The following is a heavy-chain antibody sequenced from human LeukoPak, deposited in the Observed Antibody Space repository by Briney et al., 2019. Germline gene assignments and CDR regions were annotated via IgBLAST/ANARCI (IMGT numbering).Heavy chain of an antibody. CDR2: IYYSGST. J-gene: IGHJ3*02. V-gene: IGHV4-59*01. CDR3: ARDFYGYCSGGSCAHTFDI. D-gene: IGHD2-15*01. Sequence: SETLSLTCTVSGGSISSYYWSWIRQPPGKGLEWIGYIYYSGSTNYNPSFKSRVTISVDTSKNQFSLKLSSVTAADTAVYYCARDFYGYCSGGSCAHTFDIWGQGTMVTVSS. CDR1: GGSISSYY.